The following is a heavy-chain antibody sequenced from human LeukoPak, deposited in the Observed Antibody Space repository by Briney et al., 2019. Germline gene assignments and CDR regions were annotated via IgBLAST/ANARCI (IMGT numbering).Heavy chain of an antibody. D-gene: IGHD6-25*01. CDR1: GFTFSKYW. J-gene: IGHJ4*02. CDR2: MKQDGSEI. V-gene: IGHV3-7*01. Sequence: GGSLRLSCTASGFTFSKYWMSWVRQAPGKGPELVANMKQDGSEIYYLDSVKGRFTISRDNAKNSLYLQMNSLRAEDTAVYYCVRGSSAAAESYFDYWGQGTLVTVSS. CDR3: VRGSSAAAESYFDY.